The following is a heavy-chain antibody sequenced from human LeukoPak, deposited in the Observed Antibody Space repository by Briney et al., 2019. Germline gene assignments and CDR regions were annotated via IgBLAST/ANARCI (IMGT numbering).Heavy chain of an antibody. D-gene: IGHD2-15*01. J-gene: IGHJ4*02. Sequence: SETLSLTCTVSGGSISSYYWSWIRQPPGKGLEWIGYIYYSGSTNYNPSLKSRVTISVDTSKNQFSLKLSSVTAADTAVYYCAKDPAGKVVAATWVDYWGQGTLVTVSS. CDR3: AKDPAGKVVAATWVDY. V-gene: IGHV4-59*12. CDR2: IYYSGST. CDR1: GGSISSYY.